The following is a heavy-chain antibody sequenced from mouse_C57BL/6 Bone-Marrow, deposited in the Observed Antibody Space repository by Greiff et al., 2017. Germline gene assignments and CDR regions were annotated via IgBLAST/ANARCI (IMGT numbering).Heavy chain of an antibody. V-gene: IGHV1-55*01. CDR1: GYTFTSYW. Sequence: QVQLQQPGAELVKPGASVKMSCKASGYTFTSYWITWVKQRPGQGLEWIGDIYPGSGSTNYNEKFKSKATLTVDTSSSTAYMQLSSLTSEDSAVYYCAVITTVVEDAMDYWGQGTSVTVSS. CDR3: AVITTVVEDAMDY. D-gene: IGHD1-1*01. CDR2: IYPGSGST. J-gene: IGHJ4*01.